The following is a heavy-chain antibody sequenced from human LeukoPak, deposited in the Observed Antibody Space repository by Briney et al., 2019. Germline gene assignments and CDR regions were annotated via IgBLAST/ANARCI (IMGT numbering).Heavy chain of an antibody. Sequence: VASVKVSCKASGYTFTGYYMHWVRQAPGQGLEWMGWINPNSGGTNYAQKFQGRVTMTRDTSISTAYMELSRLRSDDTAVYYCARGLVGAATRFDPWGQGTLVTVSS. D-gene: IGHD1-26*01. CDR3: ARGLVGAATRFDP. CDR1: GYTFTGYY. CDR2: INPNSGGT. J-gene: IGHJ5*02. V-gene: IGHV1-2*02.